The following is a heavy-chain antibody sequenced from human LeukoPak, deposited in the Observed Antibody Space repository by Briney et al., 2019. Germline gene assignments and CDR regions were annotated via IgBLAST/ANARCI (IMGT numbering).Heavy chain of an antibody. CDR3: ARSHGSGSYYKNGIDY. J-gene: IGHJ4*02. CDR2: INHSGST. Sequence: SETLSLTCAVYGGSFSGYYWSWIRQPPGKGLEWIGEINHSGSTNYNPSLKSRVTISVDTSKNQFSLKLNSVTAADTAVYCCARSHGSGSYYKNGIDYWGQGTLVTVSS. V-gene: IGHV4-34*01. CDR1: GGSFSGYY. D-gene: IGHD3-10*01.